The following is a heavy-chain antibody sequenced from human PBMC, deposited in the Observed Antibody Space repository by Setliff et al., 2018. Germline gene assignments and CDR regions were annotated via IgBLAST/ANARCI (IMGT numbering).Heavy chain of an antibody. CDR1: GFAFSTYR. Sequence: PGGSLRLSCAASGFAFSTYRMNWVRQAPGKGLEWVSYITSSSSTIDYADSVKGRFTISRDDAKNSLYLQMNSLRAEDTAVYYCARVIYFNYMDVWGKGTTVTVS. V-gene: IGHV3-48*01. CDR3: ARVIYFNYMDV. CDR2: ITSSSSTI. J-gene: IGHJ6*03.